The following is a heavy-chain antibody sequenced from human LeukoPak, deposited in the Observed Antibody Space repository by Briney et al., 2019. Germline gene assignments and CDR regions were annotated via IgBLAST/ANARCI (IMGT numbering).Heavy chain of an antibody. J-gene: IGHJ4*02. CDR1: GGSMSPYH. D-gene: IGHD3-10*01. Sequence: PSETLSLTCTVSGGSMSPYHWGWIRQPPGKGLEWTGYIYYSGSTNYNPSLNSRVTISGDTSKNQFSLKLTSVTAADTAVYYCARGGGSGSYLSPIDYWGQGTLVTVSS. CDR2: IYYSGST. CDR3: ARGGGSGSYLSPIDY. V-gene: IGHV4-59*08.